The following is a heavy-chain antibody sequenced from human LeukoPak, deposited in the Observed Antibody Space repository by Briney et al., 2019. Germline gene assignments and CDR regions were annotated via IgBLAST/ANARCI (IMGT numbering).Heavy chain of an antibody. CDR2: ISISGKNM. J-gene: IGHJ4*02. CDR1: GFSFSSYS. D-gene: IGHD3-10*01. CDR3: ARGAVQGVTSLFDF. Sequence: GGSPRLSCAASGFSFSSYSMNWVRQAPGKGLEWVSYISISGKNMYYADSVKGRFTVSRDNAKNSLYLQMNSLRDEDTAVYYCARGAVQGVTSLFDFWGQGTLATVSS. V-gene: IGHV3-48*02.